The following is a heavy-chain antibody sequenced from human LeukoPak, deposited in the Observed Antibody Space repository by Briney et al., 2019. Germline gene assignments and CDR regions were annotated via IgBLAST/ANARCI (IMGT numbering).Heavy chain of an antibody. Sequence: SETLSLTCTVSGGSISDSRYFWAWIRQPPRKGLEWIGSIYYTGASYYFPPLRGRVTISVNTSKNQFSLKLNSLTAADTAVYYCARHDSSNNDNWFDPWGHGTLVTVSS. CDR3: ARHDSSNNDNWFDP. V-gene: IGHV4-39*01. CDR1: GGSISDSRYF. J-gene: IGHJ5*02. CDR2: IYYTGAS. D-gene: IGHD1-14*01.